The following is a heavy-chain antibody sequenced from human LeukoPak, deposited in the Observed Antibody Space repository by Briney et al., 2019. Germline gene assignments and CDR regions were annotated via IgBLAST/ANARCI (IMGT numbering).Heavy chain of an antibody. V-gene: IGHV3-21*01. J-gene: IGHJ6*03. CDR2: ISSSSSYI. CDR3: ARDGVDYYDSSGYYLAYYYYYYMDV. D-gene: IGHD3-22*01. CDR1: GFTFSSYS. Sequence: GGSLRLSCAASGFTFSSYSMNWVRQAPGKGLEWVSSISSSSSYIYYADSVKGRFTISRDNAKNSLYLQMNSLRAEDTAVYYCARDGVDYYDSSGYYLAYYYYYYMDVWGKGTTVTISS.